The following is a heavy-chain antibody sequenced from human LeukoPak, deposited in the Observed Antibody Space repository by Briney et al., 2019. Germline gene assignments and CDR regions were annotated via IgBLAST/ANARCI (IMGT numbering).Heavy chain of an antibody. Sequence: SEKVSCKVSGYSLRELNMHWLRQAPGKGPEWMGGFNPEEGETIYAQKFQGRVTMTEDTSTDTAYMEPSSLTSEDTAVYYCASDRGVPAVSDYCGQGTLITVSS. J-gene: IGHJ4*02. V-gene: IGHV1-24*01. CDR1: GYSLRELN. D-gene: IGHD3-10*01. CDR2: FNPEEGET. CDR3: ASDRGVPAVSDY.